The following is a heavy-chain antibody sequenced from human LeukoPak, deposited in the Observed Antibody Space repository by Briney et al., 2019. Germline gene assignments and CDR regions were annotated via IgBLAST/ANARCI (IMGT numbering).Heavy chain of an antibody. CDR2: IYHSGST. J-gene: IGHJ3*02. CDR1: GGSFSGYY. V-gene: IGHV4-34*01. Sequence: SETLSLTCAVYGGSFSGYYWSWIRQPPGKGLEWIGSIYHSGSTYYNPSLKSRVTISVDTSKNQFSLKLSSVTAADTAVYYCASGYCGGACQLGGVDMWGQGTMVTVSS. D-gene: IGHD2-21*02. CDR3: ASGYCGGACQLGGVDM.